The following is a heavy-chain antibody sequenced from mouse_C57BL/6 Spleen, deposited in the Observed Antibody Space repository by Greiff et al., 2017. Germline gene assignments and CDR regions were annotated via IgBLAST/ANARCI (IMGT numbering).Heavy chain of an antibody. J-gene: IGHJ4*01. CDR2: ISYDGSN. Sequence: VQLKESGPGLVKPSQSLSLTCSVTGYSITSGYYWNWIRQFPGNKLEWMGYISYDGSNNYNPSLKNRISITRDTSKNQFFLKLNSVTTEDTATYYCARDRGVMDYWGQGTSVTVSS. CDR3: ARDRGVMDY. CDR1: GYSITSGYY. V-gene: IGHV3-6*01.